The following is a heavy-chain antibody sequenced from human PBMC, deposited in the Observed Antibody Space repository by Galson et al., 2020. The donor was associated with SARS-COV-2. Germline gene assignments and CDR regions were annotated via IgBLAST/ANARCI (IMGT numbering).Heavy chain of an antibody. V-gene: IGHV3-66*02. Sequence: GGSLRLSCAASGLIVSSSYMSWVRQAPGKGLEWVSTIYRGGNTYYADSVKGRVTISRDNSKTTLYLQMNSLRPEDTAVYFCARRMTSSWGMDVWGQGTTVTVSS. CDR2: IYRGGNT. J-gene: IGHJ6*02. D-gene: IGHD6-6*01. CDR1: GLIVSSSY. CDR3: ARRMTSSWGMDV.